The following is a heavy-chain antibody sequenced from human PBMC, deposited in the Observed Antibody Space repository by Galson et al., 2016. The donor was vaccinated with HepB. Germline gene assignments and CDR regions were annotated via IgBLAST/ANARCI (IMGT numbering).Heavy chain of an antibody. CDR3: ARVGGYVWGSYRSPRAFDV. CDR1: GGTFSSHT. J-gene: IGHJ3*01. V-gene: IGHV1-69*13. CDR2: IIPISVTT. D-gene: IGHD3-16*02. Sequence: SVKVSCKASGGTFSSHTISWVRQAPGQGLEWMGGIIPISVTTKYAQQFHGRVTISADESTTTAYMELSSLRSVDAAVYYCARVGGYVWGSYRSPRAFDVWGQGTMVTVSS.